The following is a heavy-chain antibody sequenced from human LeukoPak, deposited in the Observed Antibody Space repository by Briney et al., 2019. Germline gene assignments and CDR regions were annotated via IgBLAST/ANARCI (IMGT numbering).Heavy chain of an antibody. CDR2: ISYDGSNN. D-gene: IGHD6-19*01. Sequence: SGGSLRLSCAASGFTFSSYAMHWVRQAPGKGLEWVALISYDGSNNYYADSVKGRFTISRDNSMNTLYLQMNSLRPEDTAVYYCANGGGWFTNDHFDYWGQGTLVTVSS. CDR1: GFTFSSYA. J-gene: IGHJ4*02. CDR3: ANGGGWFTNDHFDY. V-gene: IGHV3-30*18.